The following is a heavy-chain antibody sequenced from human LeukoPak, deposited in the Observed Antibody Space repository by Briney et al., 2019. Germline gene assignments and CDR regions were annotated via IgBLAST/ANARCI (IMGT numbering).Heavy chain of an antibody. J-gene: IGHJ4*02. Sequence: SETLSPTCTVSGDSMNRGSYFWGWIRQPPGKGLEWIGGIHYSGVTYYNPSLKSRVTTPKDTSKSQFSLTLTSVTAADTAVYYCARLLGHAYWGQGILVAVSS. CDR2: IHYSGVT. D-gene: IGHD2-8*02. V-gene: IGHV4-39*01. CDR1: GDSMNRGSYF. CDR3: ARLLGHAY.